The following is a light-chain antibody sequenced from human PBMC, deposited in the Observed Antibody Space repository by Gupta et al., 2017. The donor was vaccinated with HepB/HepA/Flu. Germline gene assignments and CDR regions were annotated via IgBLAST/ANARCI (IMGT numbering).Light chain of an antibody. J-gene: IGLJ2*01. CDR3: GTWDSSLSAVV. CDR1: SANIGNNY. Sequence: QSALSPPPPVSPASGQKVTISCSGSSANIGNNYVSWYQQLTGTAPKLLIYDSNKRPSGIPDRFSGSKSGTSATVGITGLQTGDEADYYCGTWDSSLSAVVFGGGTKLTVL. CDR2: DSN. V-gene: IGLV1-51*01.